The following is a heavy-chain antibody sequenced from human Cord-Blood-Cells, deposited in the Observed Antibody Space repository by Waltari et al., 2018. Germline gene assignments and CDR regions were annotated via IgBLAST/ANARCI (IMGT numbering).Heavy chain of an antibody. Sequence: QVQLVQSGAEVKKPGASVKVSCKASGYTFTGYYMHWVGPAPGQGLEWMGWINPNSGGTNYAQKFQGWVTMTRDTSISTAYMELSRLRSDDTAVYYCARSGGMVQGVIIRDPFDYWGQGTLVTVSS. D-gene: IGHD3-10*01. J-gene: IGHJ4*02. CDR1: GYTFTGYY. CDR3: ARSGGMVQGVIIRDPFDY. V-gene: IGHV1-2*04. CDR2: INPNSGGT.